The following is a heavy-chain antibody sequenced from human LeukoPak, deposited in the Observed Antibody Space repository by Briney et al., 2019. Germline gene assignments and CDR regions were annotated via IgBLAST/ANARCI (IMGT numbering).Heavy chain of an antibody. Sequence: ASVKVSCKASGYTFSDYYIHWVRQAPGQGLEWMAWINPTNGDTNYAQKFQGRVTMTRDTSISTAHMELTRLISDDTAVYYCARVGSSGWYVHPTLDYWGQGTLVTVSS. J-gene: IGHJ4*02. CDR2: INPTNGDT. CDR3: ARVGSSGWYVHPTLDY. CDR1: GYTFSDYY. V-gene: IGHV1-2*02. D-gene: IGHD6-19*01.